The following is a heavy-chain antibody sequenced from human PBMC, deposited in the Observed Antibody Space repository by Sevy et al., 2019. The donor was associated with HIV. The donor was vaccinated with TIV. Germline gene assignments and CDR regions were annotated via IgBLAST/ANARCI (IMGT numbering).Heavy chain of an antibody. Sequence: GGSLRLSCAASGFSVSTNYMSWVRQAPGKGLEWFSVIYSGGNTYYEDSVKGRFTISRDNSKNTVYLQINSLRAEDTAVYYCARETLSGYNLWGQGTRVTVSS. CDR2: IYSGGNT. J-gene: IGHJ4*02. V-gene: IGHV3-53*01. CDR1: GFSVSTNY. D-gene: IGHD5-12*01. CDR3: ARETLSGYNL.